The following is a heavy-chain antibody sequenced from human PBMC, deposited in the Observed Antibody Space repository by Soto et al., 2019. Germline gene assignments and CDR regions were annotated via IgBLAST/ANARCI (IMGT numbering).Heavy chain of an antibody. J-gene: IGHJ4*02. CDR2: ISYDGSNK. V-gene: IGHV3-30*18. CDR3: AKDRVRSSSYLDY. D-gene: IGHD2-2*01. CDR1: GFTFSSYG. Sequence: GGSLRLSCAASGFTFSSYGMHWVRQAPGKGLEWVAVISYDGSNKYYADSVKGRFTISRDNPKNTLYLQMNSLRAEDTAVYYCAKDRVRSSSYLDYWGQGTLVTVSS.